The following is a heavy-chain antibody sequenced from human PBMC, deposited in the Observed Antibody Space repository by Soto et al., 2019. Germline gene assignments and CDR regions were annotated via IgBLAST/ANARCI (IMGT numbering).Heavy chain of an antibody. D-gene: IGHD3-10*01. CDR1: GGSISSSSYY. Sequence: ETLSLTCTVSGGSISSSSYYWGWIRQPPGKGLEWIGSIYYSGSTYYNPSLKSRVTISVDTSKNQFSLKLSSVTAADTAVYYCARGSSAWTTPNWFDPWGQGTLVTVSS. V-gene: IGHV4-39*01. J-gene: IGHJ5*02. CDR3: ARGSSAWTTPNWFDP. CDR2: IYYSGST.